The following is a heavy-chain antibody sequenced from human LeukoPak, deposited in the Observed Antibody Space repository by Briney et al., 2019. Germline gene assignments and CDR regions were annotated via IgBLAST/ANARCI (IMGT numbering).Heavy chain of an antibody. CDR2: IYYSGST. J-gene: IGHJ5*02. V-gene: IGHV4-59*12. Sequence: PSETLSLTCTVSGGSISSYYWSWIRQPPGKGLEWIGYIYYSGSTNYNPSLKSRVTISVDTSKNQFSLKLSSVTAADTAVYYCARAQLLWFGDWANWFDPWGQGTLVTVSS. CDR1: GGSISSYY. D-gene: IGHD3-10*01. CDR3: ARAQLLWFGDWANWFDP.